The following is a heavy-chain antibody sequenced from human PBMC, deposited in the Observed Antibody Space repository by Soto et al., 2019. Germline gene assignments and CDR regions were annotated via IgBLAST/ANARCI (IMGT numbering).Heavy chain of an antibody. D-gene: IGHD3-3*01. CDR2: IYYSGST. CDR1: GGSISSYY. V-gene: IGHV4-59*08. CDR3: ARPTIFGVVPPDY. J-gene: IGHJ4*02. Sequence: LSLTCTVSGGSISSYYWSWIRQPPGKGLEWIGYIYYSGSTYYNPSLKSRVTISVDTSKNQFSLKLSSVTAADTAVYYCARPTIFGVVPPDYWGQGTLVTVSS.